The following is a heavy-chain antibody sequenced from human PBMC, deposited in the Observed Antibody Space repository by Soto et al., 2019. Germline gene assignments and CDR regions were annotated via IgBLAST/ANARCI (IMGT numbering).Heavy chain of an antibody. D-gene: IGHD6-13*01. Sequence: PGGSLRLSCAASGFTVSSNYMSWVRQAPGKGLEWVSVIYSGGSTYYADSVKGRFTISRDNSKNTLYLQMNSLRAEDTAVYYCARTIAAAGTPYDAFDIWGHGTMVTVSS. J-gene: IGHJ3*02. CDR2: IYSGGST. CDR1: GFTVSSNY. CDR3: ARTIAAAGTPYDAFDI. V-gene: IGHV3-53*01.